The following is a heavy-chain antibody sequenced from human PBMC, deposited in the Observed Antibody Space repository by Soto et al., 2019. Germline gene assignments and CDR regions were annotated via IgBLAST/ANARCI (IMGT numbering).Heavy chain of an antibody. Sequence: SETLSLTCTVSGGSISSSIYYWGWIRQPPGKGLEWIGSIYYSGSTYYNPSLKSRVTISVDTSKNQFSLKLSSVTAADTAVYYCARLPDPGDAFDIWGQGTMVTVSS. CDR1: GGSISSSIYY. V-gene: IGHV4-39*01. J-gene: IGHJ3*02. CDR2: IYYSGST. CDR3: ARLPDPGDAFDI.